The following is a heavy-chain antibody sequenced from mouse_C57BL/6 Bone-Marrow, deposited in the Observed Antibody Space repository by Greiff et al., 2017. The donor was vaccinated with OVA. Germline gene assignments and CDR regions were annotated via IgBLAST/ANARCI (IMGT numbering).Heavy chain of an antibody. CDR3: SRDTVVSRGWFAY. D-gene: IGHD1-1*01. J-gene: IGHJ3*01. CDR1: GYTFTSYW. Sequence: QVQLQQPGTELVMPGASVKLSCKASGYTFTSYWMHLVKQMPGQGLAWIGEIDPSDSYTNYNQKLKGKSTLTVDKSSSTAYMQLSSLTYEDSAVYYGSRDTVVSRGWFAYWGQGTLVTVSA. CDR2: IDPSDSYT. V-gene: IGHV1-69*01.